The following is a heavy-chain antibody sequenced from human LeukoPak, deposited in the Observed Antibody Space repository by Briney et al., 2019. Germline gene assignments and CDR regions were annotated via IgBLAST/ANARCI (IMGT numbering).Heavy chain of an antibody. J-gene: IGHJ4*02. Sequence: SETLSLTCTVSGVSISSGSYYWSWIRQPAGKGLEWIGRIYTSGSTNYNPSLKSRVTISVDTSKNQFSLKLNSVTAADTAVYYCARSVAATSHFDNWGQGTLVNVSS. D-gene: IGHD2-15*01. CDR3: ARSVAATSHFDN. CDR1: GVSISSGSYY. V-gene: IGHV4-61*02. CDR2: IYTSGST.